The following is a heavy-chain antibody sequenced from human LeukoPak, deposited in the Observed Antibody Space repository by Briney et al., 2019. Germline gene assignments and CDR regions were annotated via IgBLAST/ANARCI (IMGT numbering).Heavy chain of an antibody. J-gene: IGHJ3*02. CDR1: GFPFSSHG. Sequence: GGSLRLSCAGSGFPFSSHGMNWVRQAPGKGLEWVSYVRSSSSTIYYADSVKGRFTISRDNAKNSLYLQMNSLRAEDTAVYYCARAKRNGFDIWGQGTMVTVSS. CDR3: ARAKRNGFDI. V-gene: IGHV3-48*01. CDR2: VRSSSSTI.